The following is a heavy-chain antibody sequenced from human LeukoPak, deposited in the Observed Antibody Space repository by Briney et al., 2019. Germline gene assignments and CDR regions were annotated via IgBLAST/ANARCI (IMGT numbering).Heavy chain of an antibody. V-gene: IGHV4-59*01. J-gene: IGHJ4*02. Sequence: PXESLSLTCTVSGGSIGSYYWSWIRQPPGKGLEWIGYIYNSGSTNYSPSLKSRVTISVDTPKNQFSLKLSSVTAADTAVYYCARPSRDGYRYTFDYWGQGILVTVSS. CDR1: GGSIGSYY. CDR2: IYNSGST. CDR3: ARPSRDGYRYTFDY. D-gene: IGHD5-24*01.